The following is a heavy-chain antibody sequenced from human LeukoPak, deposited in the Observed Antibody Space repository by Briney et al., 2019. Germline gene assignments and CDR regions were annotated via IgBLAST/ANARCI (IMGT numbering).Heavy chain of an antibody. D-gene: IGHD6-13*01. CDR3: AREWQQQLVNWFDP. V-gene: IGHV4-61*02. Sequence: PSETLSLTCTVSGGSISSGSYYWSWIRQPAGKGLEWIGRIYTSGSTNYNPSLKSRVTISVDTSKNQFSLKLSSVTAADTAVYYCAREWQQQLVNWFDPWGQGTLVTVSS. CDR1: GGSISSGSYY. J-gene: IGHJ5*02. CDR2: IYTSGST.